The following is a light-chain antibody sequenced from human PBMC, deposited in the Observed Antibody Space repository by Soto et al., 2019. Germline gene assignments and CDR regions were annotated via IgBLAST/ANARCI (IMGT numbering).Light chain of an antibody. V-gene: IGLV3-1*01. Sequence: SYELTQPPSVSVSPGQTASITCSGDKLGDKYACWYQQKPGQSPVLVIYQDSKRPSGIPERFSGSNSGNTATLTISGTQAMDEAEYACQAWVSSDVVFGGGTKLTVL. J-gene: IGLJ2*01. CDR1: KLGDKY. CDR3: QAWVSSDVV. CDR2: QDS.